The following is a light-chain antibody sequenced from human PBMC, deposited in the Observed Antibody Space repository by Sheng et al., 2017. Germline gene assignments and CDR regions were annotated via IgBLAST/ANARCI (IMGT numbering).Light chain of an antibody. CDR1: QSITSF. V-gene: IGKV1-39*01. J-gene: IGKJ1*01. CDR2: ATS. CDR3: QQSYSPLWT. Sequence: DIQMTQSPSSLSASVGDRVTITCRASQSITSFLNWYQQKPGKAPKLLIYATSSLHSGVPSRFSGSGSGSEFTLTISSLQPEDFATYYCQQSYSPLWTFGQGTKVEI.